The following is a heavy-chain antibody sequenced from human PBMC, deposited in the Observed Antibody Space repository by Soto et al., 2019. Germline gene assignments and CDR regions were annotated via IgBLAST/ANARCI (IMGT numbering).Heavy chain of an antibody. CDR3: ARDPRRQYSYGYYYYGMDV. CDR2: IYYSGST. J-gene: IGHJ6*02. CDR1: GGSISSGGYY. Sequence: QVQLQESGPGLVKPSQTLSLTCTVSGGSISSGGYYWSWIRQHPGKGLEGIGYIYYSGSTYYNPSLKSRVTISVDTSKNQFSLKLSSVTAADTAVYYCARDPRRQYSYGYYYYGMDVWGQGTTVTVSS. D-gene: IGHD5-18*01. V-gene: IGHV4-31*03.